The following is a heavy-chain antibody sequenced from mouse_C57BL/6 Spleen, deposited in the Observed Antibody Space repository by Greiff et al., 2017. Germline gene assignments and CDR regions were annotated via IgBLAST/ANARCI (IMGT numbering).Heavy chain of an antibody. J-gene: IGHJ4*01. CDR1: GFNIKNTY. D-gene: IGHD1-1*01. V-gene: IGHV14-3*01. Sequence: VQLQQSVAELVRPGASVKLSCTASGFNIKNTYMHWVKQRPEQGLEWIGRIDPANGNTKYAPKFPGKATITADTSSNTDYLQLSSLTSEDTAIYYCARGVTTVVASYYYAMDYWGQGTSVTVSS. CDR2: IDPANGNT. CDR3: ARGVTTVVASYYYAMDY.